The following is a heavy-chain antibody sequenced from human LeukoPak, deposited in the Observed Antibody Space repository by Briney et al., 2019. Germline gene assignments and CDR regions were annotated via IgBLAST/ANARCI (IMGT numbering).Heavy chain of an antibody. CDR2: IYYSGST. D-gene: IGHD6-13*01. Sequence: SETLSLTCTVSVASISGYYWSWIRQPPGKGLEWIGYIYYSGSTNYNPSLKSRVTLSVDTSKNQFSLKLSSVTAADTAVYYCARHEVKDLYSSSWSYLDHWGQGTLVTVSS. CDR3: ARHEVKDLYSSSWSYLDH. CDR1: VASISGYY. J-gene: IGHJ4*02. V-gene: IGHV4-59*08.